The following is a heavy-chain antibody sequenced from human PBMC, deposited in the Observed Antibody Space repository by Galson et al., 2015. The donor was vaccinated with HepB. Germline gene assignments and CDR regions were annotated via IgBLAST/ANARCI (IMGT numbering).Heavy chain of an antibody. J-gene: IGHJ4*02. CDR3: TRDGGAVTTGGYFDY. CDR1: GFTFITYG. D-gene: IGHD4-17*01. Sequence: SLRLSCAASGFTFITYGMHWVRQAPGKGLEWVAVIWYDGSNKYYVDSVKGRFTISRDNSKNTLYLQMNSLRAEDTAVYHCTRDGGAVTTGGYFDYWGQGTLVTVSS. V-gene: IGHV3-33*01. CDR2: IWYDGSNK.